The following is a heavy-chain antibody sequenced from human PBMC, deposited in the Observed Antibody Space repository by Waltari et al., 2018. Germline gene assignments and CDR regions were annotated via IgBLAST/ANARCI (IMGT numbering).Heavy chain of an antibody. D-gene: IGHD1-26*01. J-gene: IGHJ4*02. V-gene: IGHV3-30*18. CDR3: AKTEVGGDLPDY. Sequence: QVQLVESGGGVVQPGRSLGLSCAASGFTLSSYGRHWVRQAPGKGLEWVAVISYDGSNKYYADSVKGRVTISRDNSKNTLYLQMNSLRAEDTAVYYCAKTEVGGDLPDYWGQGTLVTVSS. CDR2: ISYDGSNK. CDR1: GFTLSSYG.